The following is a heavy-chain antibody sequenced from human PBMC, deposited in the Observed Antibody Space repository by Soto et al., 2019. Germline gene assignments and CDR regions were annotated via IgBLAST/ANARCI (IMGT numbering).Heavy chain of an antibody. CDR3: ARCDGSATYCFFFAY. Sequence: EVQVVESGGGLVQSGGSLTLSCAASGFTVSNSYMSWVRQAPGKGLEWVSAIYRGGSTYYADSVKGRFTISRDNSRNTLYLQMNSVRAEDTAVYFCARCDGSATYCFFFAYWGQGTPVTVSS. D-gene: IGHD3-10*01. J-gene: IGHJ4*02. V-gene: IGHV3-66*01. CDR1: GFTVSNSY. CDR2: IYRGGST.